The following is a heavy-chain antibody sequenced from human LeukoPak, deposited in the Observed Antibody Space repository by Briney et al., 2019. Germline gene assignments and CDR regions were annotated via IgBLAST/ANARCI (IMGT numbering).Heavy chain of an antibody. J-gene: IGHJ4*02. Sequence: SETLSLTCTVSGGSISSSSYYWGWIRQPPGKGLEWIGSIYYSGSTYYNPSLKSRVTISVDTSKNQFSLKLSSVTAADTAMYYCARDRGYYDSSGYWNYYFDYWGQGSLVTVSS. CDR2: IYYSGST. D-gene: IGHD3-22*01. CDR3: ARDRGYYDSSGYWNYYFDY. V-gene: IGHV4-39*07. CDR1: GGSISSSSYY.